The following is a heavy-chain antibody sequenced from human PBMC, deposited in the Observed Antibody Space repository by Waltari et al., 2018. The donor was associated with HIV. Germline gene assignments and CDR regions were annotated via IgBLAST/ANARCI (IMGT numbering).Heavy chain of an antibody. J-gene: IGHJ3*01. CDR3: GGAKRGGTEWLDAFDV. Sequence: QVQLQQWGAGLLKPSETLSLSCAVYGVSFSSYYWNWIRQFPGKGPEWLGQINQTGNTDVDPSLKRRCTIAVDTSKDEGSLRVTSMTAADTAVEYCGGAKRGGTEWLDAFDVWGQGTMVSVSS. CDR2: INQTGNT. D-gene: IGHD2-15*01. CDR1: GVSFSSYY. V-gene: IGHV4-34*01.